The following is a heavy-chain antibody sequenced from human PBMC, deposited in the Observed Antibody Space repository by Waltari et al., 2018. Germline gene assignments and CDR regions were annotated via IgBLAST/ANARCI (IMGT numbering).Heavy chain of an antibody. CDR3: ARGGAPDGWFDP. CDR2: IYYNGRT. CDR1: GGSISISSHY. Sequence: LSLTCTVSGGSISISSHYWDWIRQPPGKGLEWIGSIYYNGRTYYNSSLKTRVSMSVDTSRNQFSLNLNSVTAADTAVYYCARGGAPDGWFDPWGQGTLVNVSS. V-gene: IGHV4-39*07. J-gene: IGHJ5*02.